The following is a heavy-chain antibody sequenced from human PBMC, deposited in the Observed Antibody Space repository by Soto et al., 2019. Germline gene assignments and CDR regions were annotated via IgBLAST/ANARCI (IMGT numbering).Heavy chain of an antibody. V-gene: IGHV4-34*01. D-gene: IGHD4-17*01. Sequence: SETLSLTCAVYGGSFIGYYWSWIRQPPGKGLEWIGEINHSGSTNYNPSLKSRVTISVDTSKNQFSLKLSSVTAADTAVYYCARGQTTVHYYYYYGMDVWGQGTTVTVSS. J-gene: IGHJ6*02. CDR1: GGSFIGYY. CDR2: INHSGST. CDR3: ARGQTTVHYYYYYGMDV.